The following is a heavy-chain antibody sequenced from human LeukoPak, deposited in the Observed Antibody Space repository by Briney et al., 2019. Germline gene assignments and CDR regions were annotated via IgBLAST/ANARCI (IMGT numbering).Heavy chain of an antibody. J-gene: IGHJ4*02. CDR1: GFTFSSYA. D-gene: IGHD3-10*01. CDR2: IYYSGST. CDR3: ARRGITMVRGAIDY. Sequence: GSLRLSCAASGFTFSSYAMSWVRQPPGKGLEWIGSIYYSGSTYYNPSLKSRVTISVDTSKNQFSLKLSSVTAADTAVYYCARRGITMVRGAIDYWGQGTLVTVSS. V-gene: IGHV4-39*01.